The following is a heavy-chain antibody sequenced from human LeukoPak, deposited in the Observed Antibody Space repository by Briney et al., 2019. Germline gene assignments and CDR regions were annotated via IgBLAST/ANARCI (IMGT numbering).Heavy chain of an antibody. CDR2: ISYDGSNK. J-gene: IGHJ4*02. Sequence: GGSLRLSCAASGFTFSSYGMHWVRQAPGKGLEWVAVISYDGSNKYYADSVKGRFTISRDNSKNTLYLQMDSLRAEDTAVYYCAKAPLASPKSRSGTYYNNFDYWGQGTLVTVSS. V-gene: IGHV3-30*18. D-gene: IGHD3-10*01. CDR1: GFTFSSYG. CDR3: AKAPLASPKSRSGTYYNNFDY.